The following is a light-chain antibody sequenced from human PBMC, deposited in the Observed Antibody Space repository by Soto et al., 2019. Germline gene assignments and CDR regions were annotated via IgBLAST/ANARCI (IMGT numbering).Light chain of an antibody. J-gene: IGLJ2*01. CDR2: EGS. Sequence: QSVLTQPASVSGSPGQSITISCTGTSSDVGSYNLVSWYQHHPGKAPKLMIYEGSKRPSGVSNRFSGSTSANTASLTISGLQAEDEADYHCSSYAGTSVLFGGGTKLTVL. CDR1: SSDVGSYNL. V-gene: IGLV2-23*01. CDR3: SSYAGTSVL.